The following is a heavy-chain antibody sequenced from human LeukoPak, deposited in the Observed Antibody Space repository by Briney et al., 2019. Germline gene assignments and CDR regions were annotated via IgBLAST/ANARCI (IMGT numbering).Heavy chain of an antibody. V-gene: IGHV1-18*04. CDR2: ISAYNGNT. Sequence: ASVKVSCKASGYTFTGYYMHWVRQAPGQGLEWMGWISAYNGNTNYAQKLQGRVTMTTDTSTSTAYMELRSLRSDDTAVYYCARDQGSGGWYVGYWGQGTLVTVSS. D-gene: IGHD6-19*01. CDR1: GYTFTGYY. CDR3: ARDQGSGGWYVGY. J-gene: IGHJ4*02.